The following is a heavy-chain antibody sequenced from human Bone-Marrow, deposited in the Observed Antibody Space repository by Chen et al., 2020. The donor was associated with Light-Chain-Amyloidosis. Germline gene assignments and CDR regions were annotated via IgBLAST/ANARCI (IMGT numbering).Heavy chain of an antibody. V-gene: IGHV4-34*01. Sequence: QVQLQQWGAGLLKPSETLSLTCAVYGGSFSGYYWRWIRQPPGNGLEWIGEINHSGSTNYNPSLKSRVTISVDTSKNQFSLKLSSVTAADTAVYYCARVGLYCSGGSCHNWFDPWGQGTLVTVSS. J-gene: IGHJ5*02. CDR1: GGSFSGYY. D-gene: IGHD2-15*01. CDR2: INHSGST. CDR3: ARVGLYCSGGSCHNWFDP.